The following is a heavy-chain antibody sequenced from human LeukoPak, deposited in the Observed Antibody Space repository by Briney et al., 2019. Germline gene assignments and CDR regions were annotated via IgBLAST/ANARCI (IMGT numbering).Heavy chain of an antibody. CDR1: GGSISSYY. V-gene: IGHV4-59*08. D-gene: IGHD6-13*01. CDR2: IYYSGST. Sequence: SETLSLTCTVSGGSISSYYWSWIRQPPGKGLEWIGYIYYSGSTNYNPSLKSRVTISVDTSKNQFSLKLSSVTAADTAAYYCARQESSSWYPNPVFDYWGQGTLVAVSS. CDR3: ARQESSSWYPNPVFDY. J-gene: IGHJ4*02.